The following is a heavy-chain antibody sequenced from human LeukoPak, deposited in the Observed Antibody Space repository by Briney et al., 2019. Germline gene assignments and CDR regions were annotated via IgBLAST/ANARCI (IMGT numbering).Heavy chain of an antibody. CDR2: MNPNSGNT. CDR3: ARHRRGYSYGYARRGYYYYYMDV. D-gene: IGHD5-18*01. CDR1: GYTFTSYD. V-gene: IGHV1-8*01. J-gene: IGHJ6*03. Sequence: ASVKVSCKASGYTFTSYDINWVRQATGQGLEWMGWMNPNSGNTGYAQKFQGRVTMTRNTSISTAYMELSSLRSEDTAVYYCARHRRGYSYGYARRGYYYYYMDVWGKGTTVTISS.